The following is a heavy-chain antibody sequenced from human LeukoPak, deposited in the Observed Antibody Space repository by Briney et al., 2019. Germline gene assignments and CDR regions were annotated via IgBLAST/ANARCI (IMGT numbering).Heavy chain of an antibody. CDR3: ARGATYYYDSSDY. V-gene: IGHV3-30*03. D-gene: IGHD3-22*01. Sequence: GGSLRLSCAASGFTFSSYGMHWVRQAPGKGLEWVAVISYDGSNKYYADSVKGRLTISRDNSRNTLYLQMNSLRAEDTAVYYCARGATYYYDSSDYWGQGTLVTVSS. J-gene: IGHJ4*02. CDR1: GFTFSSYG. CDR2: ISYDGSNK.